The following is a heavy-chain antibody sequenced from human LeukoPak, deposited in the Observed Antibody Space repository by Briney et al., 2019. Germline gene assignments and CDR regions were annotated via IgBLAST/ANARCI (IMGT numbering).Heavy chain of an antibody. V-gene: IGHV3-7*01. D-gene: IGHD3-16*01. Sequence: GGSLRLSCAASGFTFSSYWMSWVRQAPGKGLEWVANIKQDGSEKYYVDSVKGRFTISRDNAKNSLYLQMNSLRAEDTAVYYCARAVHYDYVWGSHDAFDIWGQGTMVTVSS. CDR3: ARAVHYDYVWGSHDAFDI. CDR2: IKQDGSEK. J-gene: IGHJ3*02. CDR1: GFTFSSYW.